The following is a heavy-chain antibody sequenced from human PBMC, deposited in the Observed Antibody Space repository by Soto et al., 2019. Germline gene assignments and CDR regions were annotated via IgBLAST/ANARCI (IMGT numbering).Heavy chain of an antibody. D-gene: IGHD2-15*01. CDR1: GYTFASYG. V-gene: IGHV1-18*04. Sequence: ASVKVSCKASGYTFASYGISWVRQAPGQGLEWMGWISAYNGNTNYAQKLQGRVTMTTDTSTSTAYMELRSLRSDDTAVYYCARLTTHCSGGSCYPNWFDPWGQGTLVTVSS. CDR2: ISAYNGNT. J-gene: IGHJ5*02. CDR3: ARLTTHCSGGSCYPNWFDP.